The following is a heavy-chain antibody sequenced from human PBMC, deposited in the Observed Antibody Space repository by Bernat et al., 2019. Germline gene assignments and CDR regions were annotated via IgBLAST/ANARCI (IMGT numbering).Heavy chain of an antibody. CDR3: ARSEGLMYYLDY. V-gene: IGHV4-34*01. CDR2: INHSGDT. CDR1: GGSFSGYY. Sequence: QVQLQQWGAGLLKPSETLSLTCAVYGGSFSGYYWSWIRQPPGKGLVWIGEINHSGDTNYNPSLKSRLTISVDTSKSQFSLKLTSVTAADTAAYYCARSEGLMYYLDYWSQGTLATVSS. D-gene: IGHD3-16*01. J-gene: IGHJ4*02.